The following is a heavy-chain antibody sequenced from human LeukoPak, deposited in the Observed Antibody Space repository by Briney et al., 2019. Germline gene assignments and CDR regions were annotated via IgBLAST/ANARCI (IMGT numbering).Heavy chain of an antibody. CDR1: GGSISSYY. D-gene: IGHD3-10*01. V-gene: IGHV4-59*01. CDR3: ARGGGYYASWSYPHY. Sequence: SETLSLTCSVSGGSISSYYWSWIRQPPGKGLEWIGYIYYSGSTNYNPSLKSRVTISVDTSKNQFPLKLSSVTAADTAVYYCARGGGYYASWSYPHYWGQGTLVTVSS. J-gene: IGHJ4*02. CDR2: IYYSGST.